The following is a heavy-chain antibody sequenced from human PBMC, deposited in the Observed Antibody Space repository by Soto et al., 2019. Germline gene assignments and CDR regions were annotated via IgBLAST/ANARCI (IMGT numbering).Heavy chain of an antibody. D-gene: IGHD2-2*02. J-gene: IGHJ6*02. CDR2: IYPGDSDT. CDR3: ARLSGCSSTSCYTHMDV. CDR1: GYSFTSYW. Sequence: GESLKISCKGSGYSFTSYWIGWVRQMPGKGLEWMGIIYPGDSDTRYSPSFQGQVTISADKSISTAYLQWSSLKASDTAMYYCARLSGCSSTSCYTHMDVWGQGTTVTVSS. V-gene: IGHV5-51*01.